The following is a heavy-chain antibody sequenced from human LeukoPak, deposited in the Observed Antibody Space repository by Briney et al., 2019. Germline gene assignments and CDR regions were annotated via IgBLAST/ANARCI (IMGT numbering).Heavy chain of an antibody. CDR1: GGSISSSSYY. J-gene: IGHJ4*02. Sequence: PSETLSLTCTVSGGSISSSSYYWGWIRQPPGKGLEWIGSIYYSGSTYYNPSLKSRVTISVDTSKNQFSLKLSSVTAADTAVYYCARGRYYYHFWGQGTLVTVSS. V-gene: IGHV4-39*01. CDR3: ARGRYYYHF. D-gene: IGHD3-22*01. CDR2: IYYSGST.